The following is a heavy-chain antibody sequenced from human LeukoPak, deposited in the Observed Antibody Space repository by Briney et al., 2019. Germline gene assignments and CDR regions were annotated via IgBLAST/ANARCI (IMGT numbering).Heavy chain of an antibody. J-gene: IGHJ6*02. V-gene: IGHV3-49*04. CDR2: IRSKAYGATT. CDR3: ARGLILLWLHNGMDV. CDR1: GFIFGDHA. D-gene: IGHD6-19*01. Sequence: PGRSLRLSCTGFGFIFGDHAMSWVRQAAGKGLEWVGFIRSKAYGATTEYAASVKGRFTISRDDSKGIAYLQMNSLEIEDTAVYYCARGLILLWLHNGMDVWGQGTTVTVSS.